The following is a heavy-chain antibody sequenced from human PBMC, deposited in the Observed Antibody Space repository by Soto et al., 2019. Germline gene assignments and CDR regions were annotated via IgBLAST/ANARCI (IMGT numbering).Heavy chain of an antibody. Sequence: DVQLLESGGRLVQPGGSLRLSCAAPGFTFNAYSLSWVRQAPGKGLEWVSAISTTGGSTYYADSVKGRFTISRDNSQNTLSLQMNSLRAEDTAVYYCARPDGATYNFRYWGQGTLVTVSS. V-gene: IGHV3-23*01. CDR2: ISTTGGST. J-gene: IGHJ4*02. CDR1: GFTFNAYS. D-gene: IGHD1-1*01. CDR3: ARPDGATYNFRY.